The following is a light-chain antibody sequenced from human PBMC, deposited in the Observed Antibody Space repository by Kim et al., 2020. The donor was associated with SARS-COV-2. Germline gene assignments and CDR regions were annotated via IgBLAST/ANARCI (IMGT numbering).Light chain of an antibody. CDR3: QSYDSSNVV. V-gene: IGLV6-57*03. J-gene: IGLJ2*01. CDR1: SGSIASNY. CDR2: EYN. Sequence: GKTVTISCTRSSGSIASNYVQCYQQRPCSAPTTVIYEYNQRPSGVPDRFSGSIDSSSNSASLTISGLKTEDEADYYCQSYDSSNVVFGGGTQLTVL.